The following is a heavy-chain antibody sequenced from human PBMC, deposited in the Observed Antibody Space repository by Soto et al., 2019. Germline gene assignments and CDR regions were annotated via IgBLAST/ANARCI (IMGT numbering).Heavy chain of an antibody. CDR3: ARGVAGSGFDL. J-gene: IGHJ4*02. D-gene: IGHD6-19*01. CDR2: TYYRSNWRH. Sequence: SQTLSLTCPISVGGVSSNTASWDWIRSSPSRGLEWLGRTYYRSNWRHDYAVSVRSRITVDADTSKNHFSLQLNSVTPDDTAVYYCARGVAGSGFDLWGQGTLVTVSS. CDR1: VGGVSSNTAS. V-gene: IGHV6-1*01.